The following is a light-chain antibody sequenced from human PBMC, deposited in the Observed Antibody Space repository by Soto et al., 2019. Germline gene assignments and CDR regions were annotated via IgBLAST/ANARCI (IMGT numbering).Light chain of an antibody. CDR1: ISNIGTNY. J-gene: IGLJ1*01. CDR2: RDN. Sequence: QSVLTQPPSVSGTPGQRVTISCSGGISNIGTNYVHWFQQLPGTAPKVLNNRDNQRPSGVPDRFSGSKSGTSASLAISGLRSEDEAEYYCAAWDDTVRSYVFGTGTKLTVL. CDR3: AAWDDTVRSYV. V-gene: IGLV1-47*01.